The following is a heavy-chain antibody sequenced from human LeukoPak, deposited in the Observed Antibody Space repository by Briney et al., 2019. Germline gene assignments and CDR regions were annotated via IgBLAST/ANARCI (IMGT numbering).Heavy chain of an antibody. D-gene: IGHD2-2*01. CDR2: ISSSNSYI. CDR1: GFTFNTYT. J-gene: IGHJ6*03. CDR3: ARDLEYQLSHNLGTNHYYYYYMDV. Sequence: GGSLRLSCAASGFTFNTYTMSWVRQAPGKGLEWVSSISSSNSYIYYADSVKGRFTISRDNAKNSLYLQMNSLRAEDTAVYYCARDLEYQLSHNLGTNHYYYYYMDVWGKGTTVTISS. V-gene: IGHV3-21*01.